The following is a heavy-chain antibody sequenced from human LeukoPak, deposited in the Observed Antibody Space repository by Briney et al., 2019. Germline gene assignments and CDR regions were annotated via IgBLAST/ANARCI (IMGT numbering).Heavy chain of an antibody. CDR1: GFTFSSYG. CDR3: AKGLGVGYCSGGSCYNNWLDP. V-gene: IGHV3-33*06. CDR2: IWHDGSKK. D-gene: IGHD2-15*01. J-gene: IGHJ5*02. Sequence: PGGSLRLSCAASGFTFSSYGMHWDRQAPGKGLEWVAVIWHDGSKKYYVDSVKGRFAISRDDSKSTLYLQMNSLRPEDTAIYYCAKGLGVGYCSGGSCYNNWLDPWGQGTLVTVSS.